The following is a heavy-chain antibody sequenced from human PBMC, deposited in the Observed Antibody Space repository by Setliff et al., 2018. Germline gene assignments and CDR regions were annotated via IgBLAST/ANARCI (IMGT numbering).Heavy chain of an antibody. D-gene: IGHD2-2*01. CDR2: INHSGST. CDR3: ARDYCGPTSCFAKYFDN. Sequence: SETLSLTCAVYGESFSGHYWSWIRQPPGKGLEWIGEINHSGSTNYNPSLKSRVTISVDTSKNQFSLKLSSVAAADTAVYYCARDYCGPTSCFAKYFDNWGHRILVTVSS. V-gene: IGHV4-34*01. J-gene: IGHJ4*01. CDR1: GESFSGHY.